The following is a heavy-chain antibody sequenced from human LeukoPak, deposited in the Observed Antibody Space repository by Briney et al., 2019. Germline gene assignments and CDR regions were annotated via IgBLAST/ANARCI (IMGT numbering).Heavy chain of an antibody. CDR1: GYTFTSYA. CDR3: ARDLGIAARPPDDY. CDR2: INAGNGNT. Sequence: ASVTVSCKASGYTFTSYAMHWVRQAPGQRLEWMGWINAGNGNTKYSQEFQGRVTITRDTSASTAYMELSRLRSEDMGVYYCARDLGIAARPPDDYWGQGTLVTVSS. V-gene: IGHV1-3*03. J-gene: IGHJ4*02. D-gene: IGHD6-6*01.